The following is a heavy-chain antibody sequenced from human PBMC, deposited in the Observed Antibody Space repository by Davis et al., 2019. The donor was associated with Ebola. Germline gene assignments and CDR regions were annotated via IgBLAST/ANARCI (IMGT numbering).Heavy chain of an antibody. CDR1: GFTFSSYW. Sequence: GESLKISCAASGFTFSSYWMSWVRQAPGKGLEWVANIKQDGSEKYYVDSVKGRFTISRDNAKNSLYLQMNSLIAEDTAVYSCASLDTYYDFWSGYQPYHFDYWGQGSLVSVSS. CDR2: IKQDGSEK. D-gene: IGHD3-3*01. CDR3: ASLDTYYDFWSGYQPYHFDY. V-gene: IGHV3-7*03. J-gene: IGHJ4*02.